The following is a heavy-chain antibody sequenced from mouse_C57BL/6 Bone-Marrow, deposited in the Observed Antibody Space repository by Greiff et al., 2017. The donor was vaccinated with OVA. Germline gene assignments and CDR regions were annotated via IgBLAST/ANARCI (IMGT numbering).Heavy chain of an antibody. CDR3: ARPDRAMDY. D-gene: IGHD2-14*01. J-gene: IGHJ4*01. CDR1: GYAFTNYL. CDR2: INPGSGGT. Sequence: VKLQQSGAELVRPGTSVKVSCKASGYAFTNYLIEWVKQRPGQGLEWIGVINPGSGGTNYNEKFKGKATLTADKSSSTAYMQLSSLTSEDSAVYFCARPDRAMDYWGQGTSVTVSS. V-gene: IGHV1-54*01.